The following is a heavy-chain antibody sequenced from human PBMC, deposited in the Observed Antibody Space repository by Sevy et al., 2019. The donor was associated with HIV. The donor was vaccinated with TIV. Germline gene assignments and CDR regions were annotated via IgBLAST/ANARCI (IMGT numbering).Heavy chain of an antibody. D-gene: IGHD3-3*01. CDR3: ARQVTIFGVSVRDWFDP. CDR2: IYYSGST. CDR1: GGSISSSSYY. V-gene: IGHV4-39*01. Sequence: SETLSLTCTVSGGSISSSSYYWGWIRQPPGKGLEWIGSIYYSGSTYYNPSLKSRVTISVDTSKNQFSLKLSSVTAADTAVYYCARQVTIFGVSVRDWFDPWGQGTLVTVSS. J-gene: IGHJ5*02.